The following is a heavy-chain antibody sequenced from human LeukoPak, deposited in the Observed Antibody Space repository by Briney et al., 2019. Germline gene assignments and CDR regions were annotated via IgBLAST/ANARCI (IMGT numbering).Heavy chain of an antibody. CDR3: ARRMITFGGVIVPPLDY. Sequence: GASVKVSCKASGYTFTSYGISWVRQAPGQGLEWMGWISAYNGNTNYAQKLQGRVTMTTDTSTSTAYMELRSLRSDDTAVYYCARRMITFGGVIVPPLDYWGQGTLVSVSS. J-gene: IGHJ4*02. CDR2: ISAYNGNT. D-gene: IGHD3-16*02. CDR1: GYTFTSYG. V-gene: IGHV1-18*01.